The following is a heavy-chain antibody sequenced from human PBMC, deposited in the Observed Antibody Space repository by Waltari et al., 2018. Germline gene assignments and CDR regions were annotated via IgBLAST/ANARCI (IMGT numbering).Heavy chain of an antibody. J-gene: IGHJ4*02. Sequence: QVQLVESGGGLVNPGGSLRLSCAASGFSFSYYSMTWIRQAPGKGLEWIAYISSRDNIIYNADSVKGRFTISRDNAKNSLFLQMKSLRAEDTAVYYCARAREQNYDFWNGYSFYFDHWGQGALVTVSS. D-gene: IGHD3-3*01. V-gene: IGHV3-11*01. CDR3: ARAREQNYDFWNGYSFYFDH. CDR1: GFSFSYYS. CDR2: ISSRDNII.